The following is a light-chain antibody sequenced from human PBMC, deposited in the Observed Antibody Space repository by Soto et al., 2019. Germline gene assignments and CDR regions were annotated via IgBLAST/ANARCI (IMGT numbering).Light chain of an antibody. Sequence: QPVLTQSPSASASLGASVKLTCTLSSGHSNYAIAWHQQQPEKGPRYLMKVNSDGTHSKGDGIPDRFSGSSSGAERYLTISSLQSEDEADYYCQTWGTGIVVFAGGTKLTVL. CDR2: VNSDGTH. CDR3: QTWGTGIVV. CDR1: SGHSNYA. V-gene: IGLV4-69*01. J-gene: IGLJ2*01.